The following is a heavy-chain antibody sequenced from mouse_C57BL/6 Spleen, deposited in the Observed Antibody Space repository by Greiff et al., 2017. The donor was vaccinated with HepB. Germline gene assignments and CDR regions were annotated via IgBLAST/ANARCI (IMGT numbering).Heavy chain of an antibody. CDR1: GYTFTSYW. CDR3: ARGEGDGYPGAY. CDR2: IDPSDSYT. J-gene: IGHJ3*01. V-gene: IGHV1-69*01. Sequence: QVQLQQPGAELVMPGASVKLSCKASGYTFTSYWMHWVKQRPGQGLEWIGEIDPSDSYTNYNQKFKGKSTLTVDKSSSTAYMQLSSLTSEDSAVYYCARGEGDGYPGAYWGQGTLVTVSA. D-gene: IGHD2-3*01.